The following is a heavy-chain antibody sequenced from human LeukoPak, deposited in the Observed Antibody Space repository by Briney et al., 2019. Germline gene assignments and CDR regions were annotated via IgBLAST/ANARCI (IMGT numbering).Heavy chain of an antibody. V-gene: IGHV3-30*18. CDR1: GFTFSSYG. CDR3: AKPGFSRRGYYSSAFDI. CDR2: ISYDGSNK. D-gene: IGHD3-22*01. Sequence: GGSLRLSCAASGFTFSSYGMHWVRQAPGKGLEWVAVISYDGSNKYYADSVKGRFTISRDNSKNTLYLQMNSLRAEDTAVYYCAKPGFSRRGYYSSAFDIWGQGTMVTVSS. J-gene: IGHJ3*02.